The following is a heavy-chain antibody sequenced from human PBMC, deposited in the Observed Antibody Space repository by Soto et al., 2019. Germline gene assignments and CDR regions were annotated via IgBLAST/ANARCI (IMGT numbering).Heavy chain of an antibody. J-gene: IGHJ4*02. CDR2: IIAIQGET. D-gene: IGHD2-2*01. V-gene: IGHV1-69*10. Sequence: GASVKVSCKASGYTFTSYGISWVRQAPGQGPEWIGGIIAIQGETNYAQKFQGRVTIAADDSTSTAYMELSSLRSEDTAMYFCSTDRQSPFPKSSSYQLVPLDSWGQGTLVTVSS. CDR1: GYTFTSYG. CDR3: STDRQSPFPKSSSYQLVPLDS.